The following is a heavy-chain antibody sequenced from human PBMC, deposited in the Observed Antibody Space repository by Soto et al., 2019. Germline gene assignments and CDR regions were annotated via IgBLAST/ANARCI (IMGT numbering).Heavy chain of an antibody. J-gene: IGHJ5*02. Sequence: PSETLSLTCSVSGASITSFSWSWIRQSPDKGLEWIGCVFYSGSTTYNPSLKSRVTLSIDKSKNQFSLKLTSVTAADTAIYFCARDMYSRQNWFDPWGQGTLVTVS. CDR1: GASITSFS. V-gene: IGHV4-59*13. CDR3: ARDMYSRQNWFDP. D-gene: IGHD6-13*01. CDR2: VFYSGST.